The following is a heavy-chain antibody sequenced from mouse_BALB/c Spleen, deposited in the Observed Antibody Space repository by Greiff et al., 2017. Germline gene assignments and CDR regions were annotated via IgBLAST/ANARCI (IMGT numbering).Heavy chain of an antibody. CDR2: IYPGSGKT. J-gene: IGHJ2*01. CDR1: GYAFTTYW. CDR3: ARGGLLRNFDY. D-gene: IGHD2-3*01. V-gene: IGHV1-63*01. Sequence: VQLLESGAELVRPGPSVKISCKASGYAFTTYWLGWVKQRPGPGLEWIGDIYPGSGKTYYNEKFKGKATLTADNSSSTAYMQLSSLTSEDSAVYFCARGGLLRNFDYWGQGTTLTVSA.